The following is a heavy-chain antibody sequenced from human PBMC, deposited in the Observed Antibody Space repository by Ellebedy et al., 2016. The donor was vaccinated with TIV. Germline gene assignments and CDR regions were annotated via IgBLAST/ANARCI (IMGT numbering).Heavy chain of an antibody. CDR2: MNPDSGNT. J-gene: IGHJ4*02. V-gene: IGHV1-8*01. CDR1: GYTFTSYD. CDR3: ARRSDYYDSSAYFY. D-gene: IGHD3-22*01. Sequence: ASVKVSXXASGYTFTSYDINWVRQATGQGHEWMGWMNPDSGNTGYAQKFQGRVTMTRSTSISTAYMELSSLRSEDTAVYYCARRSDYYDSSAYFYWGQGTPVTVSS.